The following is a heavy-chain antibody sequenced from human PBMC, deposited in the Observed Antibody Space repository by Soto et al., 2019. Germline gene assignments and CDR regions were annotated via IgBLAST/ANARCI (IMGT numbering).Heavy chain of an antibody. CDR3: ARDSGYCSGGSCYSPRYYGMDV. V-gene: IGHV1-69*13. D-gene: IGHD2-15*01. Sequence: ASVKVSCKASGGTFSSYAISWVRQAPGQGLEWMGGIIPIFGTANYAQKFQGRVTITADESTSTAYMELSSLRSEDTAVYYCARDSGYCSGGSCYSPRYYGMDVWGQVNTVTVSS. J-gene: IGHJ6*02. CDR2: IIPIFGTA. CDR1: GGTFSSYA.